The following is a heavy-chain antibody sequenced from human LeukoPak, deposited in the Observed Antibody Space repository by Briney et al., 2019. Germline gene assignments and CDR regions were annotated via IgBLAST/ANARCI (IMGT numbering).Heavy chain of an antibody. CDR1: GGSFSGYY. CDR3: ARVRVTTVRYFDY. Sequence: SSETLSLTCAVYGGSFSGYYWSWIRQPPGKGLEWIGEINRSGSTNYNPSLKSRVTISVDTSKNQFSLKLSSVTAADTAVYYCARVRVTTVRYFDYWGQGTLVTVSS. D-gene: IGHD4-17*01. J-gene: IGHJ4*02. CDR2: INRSGST. V-gene: IGHV4-34*01.